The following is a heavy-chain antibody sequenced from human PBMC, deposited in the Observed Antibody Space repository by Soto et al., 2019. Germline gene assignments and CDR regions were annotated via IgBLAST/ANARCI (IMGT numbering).Heavy chain of an antibody. CDR3: EKDPRGSGRMHAFDI. V-gene: IGHV3-23*01. CDR2: ISGSGGST. Sequence: EVQLLESGGGLVQPGGSLRLSCAASGFTFSSYAMSWVRQAPGKGLEWVSAISGSGGSTYYADSVEGRLTISRDKSKNTLYLQMNSLRAEDTAVYYCEKDPRGSGRMHAFDIWGQGTMVTVSS. CDR1: GFTFSSYA. D-gene: IGHD3-10*01. J-gene: IGHJ3*02.